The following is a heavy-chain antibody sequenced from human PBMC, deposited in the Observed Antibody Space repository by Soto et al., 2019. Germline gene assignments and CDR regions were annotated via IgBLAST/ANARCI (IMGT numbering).Heavy chain of an antibody. J-gene: IGHJ4*02. D-gene: IGHD2-2*03. CDR1: GGSFSGYY. CDR3: ARDGDGYCSSTSCYARGRFDY. Sequence: QVQLQQWGAGLLKPSETLSLTCAVYGGSFSGYYWSWIRQPPGKGLEGIGEINHSGSTNYNPSLKSRVTISVDTSKNQFSLKLSSVTAADTAVYYCARDGDGYCSSTSCYARGRFDYWGQGTLVTVSS. V-gene: IGHV4-34*01. CDR2: INHSGST.